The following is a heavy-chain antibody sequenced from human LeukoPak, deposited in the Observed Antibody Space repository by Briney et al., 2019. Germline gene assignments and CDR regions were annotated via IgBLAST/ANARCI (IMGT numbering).Heavy chain of an antibody. D-gene: IGHD3-10*01. CDR1: GGSISSYH. Sequence: SETLSLTCTVSGGSISSYHWSWIRQPPGKGLEWIGYIYYSGSTNYNPSLKSRVTITVDTSKNQFSLKLSSVTAADTAVYYCARVVSGFGSGSYYKKGWFDPWGQGTLVTVSS. CDR3: ARVVSGFGSGSYYKKGWFDP. CDR2: IYYSGST. V-gene: IGHV4-59*01. J-gene: IGHJ5*02.